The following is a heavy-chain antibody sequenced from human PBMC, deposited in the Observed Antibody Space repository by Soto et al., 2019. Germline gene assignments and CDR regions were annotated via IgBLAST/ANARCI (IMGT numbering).Heavy chain of an antibody. CDR3: TTAPNSGSYWIDYYYYGMDV. V-gene: IGHV3-23*01. CDR2: VSASGLNT. J-gene: IGHJ6*02. Sequence: GESLKISCAASGFTFRNYKMNWVRQAPGKGLEWVSGVSASGLNTDYADPVKGRFTISRDDSKNTLYLQMNSLKTEDTAVYYCTTAPNSGSYWIDYYYYGMDVWGQGTTVTVSS. CDR1: GFTFRNYK. D-gene: IGHD3-10*01.